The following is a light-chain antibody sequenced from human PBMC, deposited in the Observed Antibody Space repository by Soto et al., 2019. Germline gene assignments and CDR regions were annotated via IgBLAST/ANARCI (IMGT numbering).Light chain of an antibody. CDR2: SDN. V-gene: IGLV1-44*01. Sequence: QAVVTQPPSASGTPGQRVTIPCSGSSSNIGSNTVNWYQQLPGTAPKLLIYSDNQRPSGVPGRFSGSKSGTSASLAISGLQSEDEADYHCAAWDDSLTGWVFGGGTKLTVL. CDR1: SSNIGSNT. CDR3: AAWDDSLTGWV. J-gene: IGLJ3*02.